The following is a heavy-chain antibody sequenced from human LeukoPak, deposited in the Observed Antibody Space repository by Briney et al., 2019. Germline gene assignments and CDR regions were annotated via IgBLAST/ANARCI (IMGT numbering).Heavy chain of an antibody. D-gene: IGHD4-17*01. CDR1: GYTFSSYG. CDR3: VRDDYGDHYDY. J-gene: IGHJ4*02. V-gene: IGHV1-18*01. Sequence: GASVKVSCKASGYTFSSYGIGWVRQAPGQGLEWMGGISAYNGNTNYAQKLQGRVTMTTDTSTSTAYMELRSLRSDDTAVYYCVRDDYGDHYDYWGQGTLVTVSS. CDR2: ISAYNGNT.